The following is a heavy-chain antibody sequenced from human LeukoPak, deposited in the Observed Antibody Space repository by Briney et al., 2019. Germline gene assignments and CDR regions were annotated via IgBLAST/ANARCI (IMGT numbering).Heavy chain of an antibody. CDR1: GFTVSNNY. D-gene: IGHD6-6*01. CDR2: IYTGVST. Sequence: GGSLRLSCAASGFTVSNNYMSWVRQAPGKGREWVSVIYTGVSTYYADSVKGRFAISRDNSKNTLYLQMNSLRAEDTGVYYCARVRPHPIIDVWGKGTTVTVSS. J-gene: IGHJ6*03. V-gene: IGHV3-53*01. CDR3: ARVRPHPIIDV.